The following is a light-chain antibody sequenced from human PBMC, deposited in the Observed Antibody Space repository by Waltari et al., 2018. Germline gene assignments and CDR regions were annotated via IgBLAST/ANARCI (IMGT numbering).Light chain of an antibody. CDR1: ASTIGGNL. CDR3: ASWDDSLNGHWV. CDR2: RSD. V-gene: IGLV1-44*01. Sequence: QSVLTPPPSASGTPGQRVPISCSGRASTIGGNLVIWSTQHPVNAPKPLNYRSDQRPSGVPDRFSGSKAGTSATLAISGLQSDDEADYFCASWDDSLNGHWVFGGGTKVTVL. J-gene: IGLJ3*02.